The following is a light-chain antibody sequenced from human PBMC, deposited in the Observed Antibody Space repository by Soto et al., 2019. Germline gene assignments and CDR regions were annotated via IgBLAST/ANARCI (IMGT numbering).Light chain of an antibody. CDR2: GNN. Sequence: QSALTQPPSVSGAPGQKVTISCTGSSSNIGAGYDVHWYQQLPGTAPKLLIFGNNNRPSGVPDRFSGSKSVTSASLAITGLQAEDEGDYYCQSYDSSLRSWVFGGGTKVTVL. J-gene: IGLJ3*02. CDR1: SSNIGAGYD. V-gene: IGLV1-40*01. CDR3: QSYDSSLRSWV.